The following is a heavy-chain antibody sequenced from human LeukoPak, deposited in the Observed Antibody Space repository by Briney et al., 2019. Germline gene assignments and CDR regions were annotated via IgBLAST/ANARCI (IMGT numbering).Heavy chain of an antibody. J-gene: IGHJ3*02. CDR2: IYSGGNT. Sequence: GGSLRLSCTVSGFTVSSNYMSWVRQAPGKGLEWVSVIYSGGNTYYADSVKGRFTISRDNSKNTLYLQMNSLRAEDTAVYYCARRSAAKDAFDIWGQGTKVTVSS. V-gene: IGHV3-53*01. CDR3: ARRSAAKDAFDI. D-gene: IGHD6-25*01. CDR1: GFTVSSNY.